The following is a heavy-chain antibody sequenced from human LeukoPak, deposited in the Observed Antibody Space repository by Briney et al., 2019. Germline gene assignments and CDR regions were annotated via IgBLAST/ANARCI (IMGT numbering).Heavy chain of an antibody. CDR1: GYTFTSYY. J-gene: IGHJ4*02. CDR3: ARDKVQTYYYDSSGYYYTLLAFDY. V-gene: IGHV1-46*03. D-gene: IGHD3-22*01. CDR2: INPSGGST. Sequence: ASVKVSCKASGYTFTSYYMHWVRQAPGQGLEWMGIINPSGGSTSYAQRFQGRVTMTRDTSTSTVYMELSSLRSEDTAVYYCARDKVQTYYYDSSGYYYTLLAFDYWGQGTLVTVSS.